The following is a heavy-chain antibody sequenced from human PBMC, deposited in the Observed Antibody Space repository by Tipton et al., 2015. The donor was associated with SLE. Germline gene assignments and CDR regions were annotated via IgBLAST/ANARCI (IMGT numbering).Heavy chain of an antibody. Sequence: GLVKPSETLSLTCAVYGGSFSGYYWSWIRQPPGKGLEWIGEINHSGSTNYNPSLKSRVTISVDKSKNQFSMKLSSVTAADTAVYYCASVAGTGGWIDPWGQGTLVTVSS. CDR1: GGSFSGYY. J-gene: IGHJ5*02. V-gene: IGHV4-34*01. CDR3: ASVAGTGGWIDP. D-gene: IGHD6-19*01. CDR2: INHSGST.